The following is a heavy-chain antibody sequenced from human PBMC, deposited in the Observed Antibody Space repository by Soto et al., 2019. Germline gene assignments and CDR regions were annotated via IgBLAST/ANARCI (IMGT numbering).Heavy chain of an antibody. Sequence: EVQLLESGGGLVQPGGSLRLSCAASGFTFSSYAMSWVRQVPGKGLEWVSAISGSGGSTYYADSVKGRFTISRDNSKNTLYLQMNSLRAEDTAVYYCVKDLGYSSSWGDAYYYYYGMDVWGQGTTVTVSS. V-gene: IGHV3-23*01. CDR2: ISGSGGST. CDR1: GFTFSSYA. D-gene: IGHD6-13*01. J-gene: IGHJ6*02. CDR3: VKDLGYSSSWGDAYYYYYGMDV.